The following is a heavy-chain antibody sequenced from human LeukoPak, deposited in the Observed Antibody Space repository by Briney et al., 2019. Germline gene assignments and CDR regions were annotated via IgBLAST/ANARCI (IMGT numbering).Heavy chain of an antibody. V-gene: IGHV3-23*01. J-gene: IGHJ5*02. CDR1: GFTFSSYA. CDR3: AKDQARWITMIVAPYNWFDP. Sequence: GGSLRLSCAASGFTFSSYAMSWVRQAPGKGLEWVSAISGSGGSTYYADSVKGRFTISRDNSKNTLYLQMNSLRAEDTAVYYCAKDQARWITMIVAPYNWFDPWGQGTLVTVSS. CDR2: ISGSGGST. D-gene: IGHD3-22*01.